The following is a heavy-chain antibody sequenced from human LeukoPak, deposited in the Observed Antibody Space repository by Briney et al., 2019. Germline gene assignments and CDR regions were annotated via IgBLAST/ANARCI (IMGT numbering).Heavy chain of an antibody. V-gene: IGHV1-2*02. CDR1: GYTFTVYY. Sequence: ASVKVSFKASGYTFTVYYIHWVRQAPGQGLEWMGWSNPNSGGTNYAQKFEGRVTMTRDTSISTVYMELRRLRSDDTAVYYCARDFDSSGYYAGHWGQGTLVTVSS. CDR3: ARDFDSSGYYAGH. CDR2: SNPNSGGT. J-gene: IGHJ4*02. D-gene: IGHD3-22*01.